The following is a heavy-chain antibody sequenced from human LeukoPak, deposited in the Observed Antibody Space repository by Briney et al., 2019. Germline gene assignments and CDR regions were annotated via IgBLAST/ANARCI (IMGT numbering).Heavy chain of an antibody. D-gene: IGHD3-22*01. CDR3: ARLNYFDSSENF. CDR2: IYYSGST. J-gene: IGHJ4*02. V-gene: IGHV4-59*08. Sequence: SETLSLTCTVSGGSISSFYWSWIRQPPGKGLEWIGYIYYSGSTNYNPSLKSRVTISVDTSKNQFSLKLTSVTAADTAVYYCARLNYFDSSENFWGQGTLVTVSS. CDR1: GGSISSFY.